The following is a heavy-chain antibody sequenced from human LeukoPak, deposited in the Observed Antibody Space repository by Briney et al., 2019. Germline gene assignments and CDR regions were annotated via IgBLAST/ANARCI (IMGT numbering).Heavy chain of an antibody. J-gene: IGHJ5*02. Sequence: PSETLSLTCTVSGGSISPYYWSWIRQPPGRGLEWIGYIHYTGGSNYNPSLKSRVTISIDASKNQLSLMLSSVIAADTAVYYCARGGYNFDPWGQGFLVTVSS. V-gene: IGHV4-59*01. CDR1: GGSISPYY. CDR3: ARGGYNFDP. D-gene: IGHD5-24*01. CDR2: IHYTGGS.